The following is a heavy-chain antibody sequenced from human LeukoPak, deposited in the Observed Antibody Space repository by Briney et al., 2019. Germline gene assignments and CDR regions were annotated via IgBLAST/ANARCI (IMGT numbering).Heavy chain of an antibody. CDR2: IYNNGNT. Sequence: GGSLILSCAASGFTVSSNYMSWVRQAPGKGLEWVSVIYNNGNTYYADSVKGRFTISRDNSKNTLYLQMNSLRAEDTAVYYCAREVTGGNPFDYWGQGTLVTVPS. J-gene: IGHJ4*02. CDR3: AREVTGGNPFDY. CDR1: GFTVSSNY. D-gene: IGHD4-23*01. V-gene: IGHV3-53*01.